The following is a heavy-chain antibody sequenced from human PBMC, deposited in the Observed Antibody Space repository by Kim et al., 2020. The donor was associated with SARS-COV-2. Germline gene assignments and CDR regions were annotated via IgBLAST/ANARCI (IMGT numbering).Heavy chain of an antibody. CDR3: ARGRGYCSGGSCYQDI. V-gene: IGHV1-46*02. CDR2: INPSGGST. D-gene: IGHD2-15*01. J-gene: IGHJ3*02. CDR1: GYTFNTYY. Sequence: ASVKVSCKASGYTFNTYYIHWVRQAPGQGLEWMGIINPSGGSTSYTQKFQGRVTITRDTSTSTVYMELSSLRSEDTAVYYCARGRGYCSGGSCYQDIWGQGTMVTVSS.